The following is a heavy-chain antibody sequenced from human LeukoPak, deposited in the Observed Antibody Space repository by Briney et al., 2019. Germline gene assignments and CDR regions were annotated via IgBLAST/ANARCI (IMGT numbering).Heavy chain of an antibody. CDR1: GFTFSSYA. Sequence: GGSLRLSCAASGFTFSSYAMSWFRQAPGKGLEWVSTISGSGGSTYYADAVKGRFTISKDNSKNTLYLQMNNLRAEDTAEYYCAKGAVLLWFGDLYFDYWGQGTLVTVSS. CDR3: AKGAVLLWFGDLYFDY. CDR2: ISGSGGST. D-gene: IGHD3-10*01. J-gene: IGHJ4*02. V-gene: IGHV3-23*01.